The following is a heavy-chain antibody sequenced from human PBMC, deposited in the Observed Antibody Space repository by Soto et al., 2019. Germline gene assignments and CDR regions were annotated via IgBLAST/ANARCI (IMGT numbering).Heavy chain of an antibody. CDR1: GFTVGNNY. J-gene: IGHJ4*02. CDR3: AKGGRGSGSHYNSFGY. CDR2: IYSTGTT. Sequence: EVQLVESGGGLIQPGGSLKLSCAASGFTVGNNYMSWVRQAPGKGLEWVSLIYSTGTTKYADSVKGRFTVSRDNAKNTLYLQVNSLRAEDTAVYYCAKGGRGSGSHYNSFGYWGQGTLVTVSS. V-gene: IGHV3-53*01. D-gene: IGHD3-10*01.